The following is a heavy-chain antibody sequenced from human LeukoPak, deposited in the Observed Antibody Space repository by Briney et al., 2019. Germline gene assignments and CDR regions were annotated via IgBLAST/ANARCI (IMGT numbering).Heavy chain of an antibody. CDR2: IYYSGST. J-gene: IGHJ4*02. CDR1: GGSISSGGYY. CDR3: ARSFRSLRSYYFDY. V-gene: IGHV4-31*03. Sequence: SETLSLTCTVSGGSISSGGYYWSWIRQHPGQGLEWIGYIYYSGSTYYNPSLKSRVTISVDTSKNQFSLKLSSVTAADTAVYYCARSFRSLRSYYFDYWGQGTLVTVSS.